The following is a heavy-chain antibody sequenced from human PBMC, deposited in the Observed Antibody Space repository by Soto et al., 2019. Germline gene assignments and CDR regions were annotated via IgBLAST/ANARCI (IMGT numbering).Heavy chain of an antibody. J-gene: IGHJ4*02. D-gene: IGHD3-16*01. Sequence: QVQLVQSGAEVKKPGASVKVSCKASGYTFTSYGFSWVRQTPGQGLEWIGWINPHNGNTNYAQKLQGRVTMTTDTSTNTAYMELRSLRSDDTAVYYCARDWFGIDYWGQGTLVTVSS. CDR2: INPHNGNT. CDR1: GYTFTSYG. V-gene: IGHV1-18*01. CDR3: ARDWFGIDY.